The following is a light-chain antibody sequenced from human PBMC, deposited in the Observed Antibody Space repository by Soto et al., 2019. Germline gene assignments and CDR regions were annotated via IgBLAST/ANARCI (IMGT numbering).Light chain of an antibody. CDR2: GAS. Sequence: EIVLTQSPGTLSLSPGERATLSCRASQSVSSSYLAWYQQKPGQAPRLLIYGASSRDTGIPARFSGSGSGTAFTLTISRLEPEDFAVYYCQPYGSAFGQRTKVEIK. V-gene: IGKV3-20*01. CDR3: QPYGSA. J-gene: IGKJ1*01. CDR1: QSVSSSY.